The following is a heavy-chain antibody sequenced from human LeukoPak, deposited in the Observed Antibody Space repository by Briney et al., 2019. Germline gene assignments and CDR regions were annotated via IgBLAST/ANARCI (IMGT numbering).Heavy chain of an antibody. CDR2: INPNSGGT. D-gene: IGHD2-15*01. J-gene: IGHJ6*02. CDR3: ARDGGYCSGGSCLYYYGMDV. Sequence: ASVKVSCKASGYTFTGYYMHWVRQAPGQGLEWMGRINPNSGGTNYAQKFQGRVTMTRDTSISTAYIELSRLRSDDTAVYYCARDGGYCSGGSCLYYYGMDVWGQGTTVTVSS. CDR1: GYTFTGYY. V-gene: IGHV1-2*06.